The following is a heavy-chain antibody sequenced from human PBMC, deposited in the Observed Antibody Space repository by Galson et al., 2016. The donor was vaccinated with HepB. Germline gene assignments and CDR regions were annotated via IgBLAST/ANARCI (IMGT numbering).Heavy chain of an antibody. D-gene: IGHD5-24*01. CDR2: ILHSGRV. J-gene: IGHJ4*02. CDR3: ARQRRGGPSDY. V-gene: IGHV4-4*02. Sequence: SETLSLTCAVSGASISSSDWWTWVRQPPGQGLEWIGQILHSGRVNYTPSLGSRVTFSVDRSNNHFSLRLTSMTAADTALYYCARQRRGGPSDYWGQGILVIGSS. CDR1: GASISSSDW.